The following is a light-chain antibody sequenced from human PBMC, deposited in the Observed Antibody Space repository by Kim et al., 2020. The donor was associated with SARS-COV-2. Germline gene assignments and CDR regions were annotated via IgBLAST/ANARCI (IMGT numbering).Light chain of an antibody. Sequence: VCPGERATVSCRASQSVRNNLAWYQQTPGQAPRLLIYGASTRATGIPARFSGSGSGTEFTLIISSLQSEDFAVYYCKQYNNWPPFTFGQGTKLEI. J-gene: IGKJ2*01. V-gene: IGKV3-15*01. CDR2: GAS. CDR1: QSVRNN. CDR3: KQYNNWPPFT.